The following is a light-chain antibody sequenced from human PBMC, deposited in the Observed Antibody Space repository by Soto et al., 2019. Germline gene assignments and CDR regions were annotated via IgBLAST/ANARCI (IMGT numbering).Light chain of an antibody. CDR1: QNIRSW. J-gene: IGKJ5*01. CDR2: DAS. CDR3: QQYNTYST. Sequence: DIQMTQSPSTLPASVGDRVTITCRASQNIRSWLAWYQQKPGKVPKLLIYDASSLKSGVPARFSGSGSGTEFTLTISSLQPDDFATYYCQQYNTYSTFGQGTRLEI. V-gene: IGKV1-5*01.